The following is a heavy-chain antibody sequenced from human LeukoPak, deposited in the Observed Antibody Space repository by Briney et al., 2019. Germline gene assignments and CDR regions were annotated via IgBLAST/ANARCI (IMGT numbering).Heavy chain of an antibody. Sequence: SETLSLTCTVSGGSISSYYWSWIRQPPGKGLEWIGYIYYSGSTNYNPSLKNRVTISVDTSKNQFSLKLSSVTAADTAVYYCARSAGGSMVRELNWFDPWGQGTLVTVSS. J-gene: IGHJ5*02. CDR2: IYYSGST. D-gene: IGHD3-10*01. CDR1: GGSISSYY. V-gene: IGHV4-59*01. CDR3: ARSAGGSMVRELNWFDP.